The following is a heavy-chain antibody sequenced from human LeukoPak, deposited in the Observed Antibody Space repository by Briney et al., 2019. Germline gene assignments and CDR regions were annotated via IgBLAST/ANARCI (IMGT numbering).Heavy chain of an antibody. V-gene: IGHV4-34*01. CDR1: GGSFSGYY. CDR2: INHSGST. CDR3: ARVSMAGSFDY. J-gene: IGHJ4*02. Sequence: SETLSLTCAVYGGSFSGYYWSWIRQPPGKGLEWIGEINHSGSTNYNPSLKSRVTISVDTSKNQFSLKLSSVTAADTAMYYCARVSMAGSFDYRGQGTLVTVSS. D-gene: IGHD6-19*01.